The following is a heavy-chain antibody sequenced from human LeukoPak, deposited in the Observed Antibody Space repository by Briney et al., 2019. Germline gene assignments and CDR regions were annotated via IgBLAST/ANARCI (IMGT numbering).Heavy chain of an antibody. Sequence: SETLSLTCAVSGGSISSYYWSWIRQPPGKGLEWIGYIYTSGSTNYNPSPKSRVTISVVTSKSQYSLNLSSVHAADTAVYYCARDVVVVPAAIHYGMDVWGQGTTVTVSS. D-gene: IGHD2-2*01. J-gene: IGHJ6*02. CDR1: GGSISSYY. CDR3: ARDVVVVPAAIHYGMDV. V-gene: IGHV4-4*09. CDR2: IYTSGST.